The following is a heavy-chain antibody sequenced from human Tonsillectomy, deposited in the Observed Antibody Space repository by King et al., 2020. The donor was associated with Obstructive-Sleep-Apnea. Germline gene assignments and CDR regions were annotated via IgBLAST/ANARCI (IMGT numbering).Heavy chain of an antibody. D-gene: IGHD6-13*01. CDR3: ARDGYTSSSDY. CDR2: ISSNGGST. J-gene: IGHJ4*02. Sequence: VQLVESGGGFVQPGGSLRLSCAASGFTFSSYDMHWVRQAPGKGREYVSAISSNGGSTYYANSVKGRFTISRDNFKSTLYLQMGSLRAEDMAVYYCARDGYTSSSDYWGQGTLVTVSS. V-gene: IGHV3-64*01. CDR1: GFTFSSYD.